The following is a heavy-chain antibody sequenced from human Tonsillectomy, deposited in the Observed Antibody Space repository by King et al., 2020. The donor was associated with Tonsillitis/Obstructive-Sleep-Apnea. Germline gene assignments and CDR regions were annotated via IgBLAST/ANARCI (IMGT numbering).Heavy chain of an antibody. CDR3: ASAPSDVRYYGMDV. J-gene: IGHJ6*02. V-gene: IGHV5-51*01. Sequence: QLVQSGAEVKKPGASLKISCKGSGHSFTSNWIGWVRQMPGKGLEWMGIIYPGDSDTRYSPSIQGRVSISADKSISTAYLQWNSLKASDTAMYYCASAPSDVRYYGMDVWGQGTTVTVSS. CDR2: IYPGDSDT. CDR1: GHSFTSNW.